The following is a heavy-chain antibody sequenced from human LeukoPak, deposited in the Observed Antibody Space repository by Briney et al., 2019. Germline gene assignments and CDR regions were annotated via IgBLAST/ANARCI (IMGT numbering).Heavy chain of an antibody. CDR1: GGSISSGSYY. Sequence: SETLSLTCTVSGGSISSGSYYWSWIRQPAGKGLEWIGCIYTSGSTNYNPSLKSRATISVDTSKNQFSLKLSSVTAADTAVYYCAREECSSTSCYVFDYWGQGTLVTVSS. D-gene: IGHD2-2*01. CDR3: AREECSSTSCYVFDY. CDR2: IYTSGST. J-gene: IGHJ4*02. V-gene: IGHV4-61*02.